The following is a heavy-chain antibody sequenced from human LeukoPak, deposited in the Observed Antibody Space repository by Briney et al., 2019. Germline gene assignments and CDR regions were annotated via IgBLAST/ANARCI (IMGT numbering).Heavy chain of an antibody. V-gene: IGHV4-39*01. D-gene: IGHD3-22*01. CDR2: IYYSGST. Sequence: PSETLSLTCTVSGGSISSTSYYWGWIRQPPGKGLEWIGSIYYSGSTYYNPSLKSRVTISVDTSKNQFSLKLSSVTAADTAVYYCARHLYYDSSGYYYEADYWGQGTLVTVS. CDR3: ARHLYYDSSGYYYEADY. CDR1: GGSISSTSYY. J-gene: IGHJ4*02.